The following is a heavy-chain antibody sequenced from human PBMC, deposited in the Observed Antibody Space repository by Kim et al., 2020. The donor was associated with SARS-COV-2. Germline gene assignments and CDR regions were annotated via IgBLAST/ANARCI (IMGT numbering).Heavy chain of an antibody. J-gene: IGHJ6*02. Sequence: ASVKVSCKASGYTFTSYGISWVRQAPGQGLEWMGWISAYNGNTNYAQKLQGRVTMTTDTSTSTAYMELRSLRSDDTAVYYCARDGRITMVRGVNPYYYYYGMDVWGQGTTVTVSS. CDR1: GYTFTSYG. CDR2: ISAYNGNT. V-gene: IGHV1-18*01. D-gene: IGHD3-10*01. CDR3: ARDGRITMVRGVNPYYYYYGMDV.